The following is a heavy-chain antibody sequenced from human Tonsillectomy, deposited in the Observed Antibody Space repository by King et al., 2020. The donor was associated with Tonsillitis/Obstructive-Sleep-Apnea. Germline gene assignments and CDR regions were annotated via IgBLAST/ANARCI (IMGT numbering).Heavy chain of an antibody. J-gene: IGHJ6*02. CDR1: GYSLTSYW. V-gene: IGHV5-10-1*03. Sequence: VQLVESGAEVKKPGESLRISCTGSGYSLTSYWISWVRQKPGKGLEWMGRIDPCDSYSNYSPSFQGHVAISADKSISTAYLQWSSVKASDTAMYYCAMGALEDHGMYAWGQGTTVTVSS. CDR3: AMGALEDHGMYA. CDR2: IDPCDSYS. D-gene: IGHD1-1*01.